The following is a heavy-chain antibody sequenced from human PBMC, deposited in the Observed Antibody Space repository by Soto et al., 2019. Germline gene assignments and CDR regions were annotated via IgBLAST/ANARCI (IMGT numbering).Heavy chain of an antibody. V-gene: IGHV3-23*01. CDR3: VKNSGWFNT. CDR2: IDGSGGIT. J-gene: IGHJ5*02. Sequence: QLLQSGGGLVQPGGSLTLSCAASGFTFGTTDMSWVRQAPGEGLEWVSTIDGSGGITYYADSVKGRFTISRDNPRNTVYLQMNSLRGDDTALYYCVKNSGWFNTWGQGALVTVSS. D-gene: IGHD3-10*01. CDR1: GFTFGTTD.